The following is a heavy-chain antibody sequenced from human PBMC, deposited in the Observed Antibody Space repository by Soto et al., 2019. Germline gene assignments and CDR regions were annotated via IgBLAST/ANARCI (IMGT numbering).Heavy chain of an antibody. CDR2: ISPSGGST. J-gene: IGHJ4*02. V-gene: IGHV1-46*01. CDR1: GYTFTSYY. D-gene: IGHD3-10*01. CDR3: ARARPYGSGSYHYFDY. Sequence: ASVKVSCKTSGYTFTSYYIHWVRQAPGQGLEWMGIISPSGGSTSYAQRLQGRVTLTIDTSTSTVYMELSSLRSEDTAIYYCARARPYGSGSYHYFDYWGLGTLVTVSS.